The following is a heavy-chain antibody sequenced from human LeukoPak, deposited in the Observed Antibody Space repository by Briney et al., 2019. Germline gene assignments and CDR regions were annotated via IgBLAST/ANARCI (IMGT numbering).Heavy chain of an antibody. V-gene: IGHV3-33*01. CDR1: GFTFSSYG. CDR3: ARVDNRGYSYGDFDY. J-gene: IGHJ4*02. D-gene: IGHD5-18*01. CDR2: IWYDGSNK. Sequence: PGRSLRLSCAASGFTFSSYGMHWVRQAPGKGLEWVAVIWYDGSNKYYADSVKGRFTISRDNSKNTLYLQMNSLRAEDTAVYYCARVDNRGYSYGDFDYCGQGTLVTVSS.